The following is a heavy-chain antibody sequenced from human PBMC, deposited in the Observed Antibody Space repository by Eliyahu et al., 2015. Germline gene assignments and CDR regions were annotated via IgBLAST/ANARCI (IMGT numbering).Heavy chain of an antibody. Sequence: QVQLVQSGAEVKKPGAXVKVSCKASXYTFPSYXXNXVRQAXGQGLEWMGWMNPNSGNTGYAQKFQGRVTMTRNTSISTAYMELSSLRSEDTAVYYCATGGYFDWLSYFDYWGQGTLVTVSS. CDR2: MNPNSGNT. CDR3: ATGGYFDWLSYFDY. D-gene: IGHD3-9*01. CDR1: XYTFPSYX. J-gene: IGHJ4*02. V-gene: IGHV1-8*01.